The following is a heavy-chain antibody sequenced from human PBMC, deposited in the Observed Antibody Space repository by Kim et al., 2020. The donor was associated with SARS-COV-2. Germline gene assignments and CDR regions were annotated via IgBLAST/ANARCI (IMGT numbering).Heavy chain of an antibody. Sequence: GGSLRLSCAASGFTFSSYAMSWVRQAPGKGLEWVSAISGSGGSTYYADSVKGRFTISRDNSKNTLYLQMNSLRAEDTAVYYCAKEGPYGAYCGGDCYADAFDIWGQGTMVTVSS. D-gene: IGHD2-21*02. CDR3: AKEGPYGAYCGGDCYADAFDI. CDR1: GFTFSSYA. J-gene: IGHJ3*02. CDR2: ISGSGGST. V-gene: IGHV3-23*01.